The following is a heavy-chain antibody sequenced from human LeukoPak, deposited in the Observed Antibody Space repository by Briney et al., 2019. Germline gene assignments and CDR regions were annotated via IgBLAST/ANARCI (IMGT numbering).Heavy chain of an antibody. CDR3: TRDPLVGPSYYYYYMDV. Sequence: GASVKVSCKTSGYTFSSFGISWVRQAPGQGLEWMAWISAYNGNTNYAQKFRGRFTVTIDTSTTTAYMELGSLRSDDTAVYYCTRDPLVGPSYYYYYMDVWGKGPTLTVSS. D-gene: IGHD1-26*01. CDR2: ISAYNGNT. V-gene: IGHV1-18*01. J-gene: IGHJ6*03. CDR1: GYTFSSFG.